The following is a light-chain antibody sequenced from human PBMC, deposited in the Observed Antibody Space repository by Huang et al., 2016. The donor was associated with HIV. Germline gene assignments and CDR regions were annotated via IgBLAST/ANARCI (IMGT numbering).Light chain of an antibody. CDR2: AAS. Sequence: IQMTQSPSSLPAFVGDRVTITCRASQSITTYLNWYQQKIGESPKLLIYAASILQSGVPLRFGGSGSGTNFSLTITNLQSEDFAVYYCQQNYSIPWTFGQGTRVEI. CDR3: QQNYSIPWT. CDR1: QSITTY. V-gene: IGKV1-39*01. J-gene: IGKJ1*01.